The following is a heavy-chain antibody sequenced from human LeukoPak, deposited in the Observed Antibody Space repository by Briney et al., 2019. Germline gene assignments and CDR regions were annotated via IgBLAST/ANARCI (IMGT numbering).Heavy chain of an antibody. CDR2: IYYSGST. V-gene: IGHV4-31*03. Sequence: SETLSLTCSVSGGSISSGGYYWSWIRQHPGKGLEWIGYIYYSGSTYYNPSLKSRVTISVDTSKNQFSLKLSSVTAADTAVYYCARKRVHHDAFDIWGQGTMVTVSS. CDR1: GGSISSGGYY. CDR3: ARKRVHHDAFDI. J-gene: IGHJ3*02.